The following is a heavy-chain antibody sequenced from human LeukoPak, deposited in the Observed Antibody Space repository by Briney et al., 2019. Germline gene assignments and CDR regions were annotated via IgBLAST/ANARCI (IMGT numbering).Heavy chain of an antibody. V-gene: IGHV3-21*01. D-gene: IGHD5-12*01. CDR3: ARDGSGYAFDY. CDR2: ISSSSSYI. J-gene: IGHJ4*02. Sequence: GGSLRLSCAASGFTFSSYSMNWVRQAPGKGLEWVSSISSSSSYIYYADSVKGRFTISRDNAKHSLYLQMNSLRAEDTAVYYCARDGSGYAFDYWGQGTLVTVSS. CDR1: GFTFSSYS.